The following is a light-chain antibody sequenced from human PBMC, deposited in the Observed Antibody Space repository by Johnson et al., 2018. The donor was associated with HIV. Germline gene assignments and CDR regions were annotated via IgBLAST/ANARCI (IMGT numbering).Light chain of an antibody. CDR3: GTWDISLSAGGG. V-gene: IGLV1-51*01. CDR1: SSNIGNNY. CDR2: DNN. Sequence: QSVLTQPPSVSAAPGQKVTISCSGSSSNIGNNYVSWYQQLPGTAPKLLIYDNNKRPSGIPDRFSGSKSGTSATLAITRLQTGDEADYYCGTWDISLSAGGGFGTGTKVTVL. J-gene: IGLJ1*01.